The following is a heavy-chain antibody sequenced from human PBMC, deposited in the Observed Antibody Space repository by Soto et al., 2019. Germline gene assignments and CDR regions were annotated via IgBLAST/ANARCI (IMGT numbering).Heavy chain of an antibody. Sequence: QLQLQESGPGLVKPSETLSLTCTVSGGSISSGGYYWSWIRQHPGKGLEWIGYIYYSGSTYYNPSLKRRVTISVDTYKNQCSLKLSSVTAADTAVYYCASLPLRHILTSEGVSTTNPTDYWGQGTLVTVSS. CDR3: ASLPLRHILTSEGVSTTNPTDY. D-gene: IGHD3-16*01. CDR2: IYYSGST. CDR1: GGSISSGGYY. V-gene: IGHV4-31*03. J-gene: IGHJ4*02.